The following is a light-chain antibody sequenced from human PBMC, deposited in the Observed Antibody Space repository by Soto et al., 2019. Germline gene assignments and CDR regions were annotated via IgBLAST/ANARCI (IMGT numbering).Light chain of an antibody. V-gene: IGKV3-11*01. CDR2: DAS. Sequence: EIVLTQSPATLSLSPGDRATLSCRASQSVSSYLASYQQKPGQAPRLLIYDASNRATGIPARFSGSGSGTDFTLTITSLEPEDFAVYYCQQRSSWPSTFGGGTKVEIK. CDR1: QSVSSY. J-gene: IGKJ4*01. CDR3: QQRSSWPST.